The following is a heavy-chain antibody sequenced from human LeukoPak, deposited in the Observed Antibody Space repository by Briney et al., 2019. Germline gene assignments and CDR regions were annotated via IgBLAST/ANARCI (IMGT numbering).Heavy chain of an antibody. CDR2: FDPEDGET. D-gene: IGHD3-22*01. V-gene: IGHV1-24*01. J-gene: IGHJ5*02. Sequence: ASVKVSCKVSGYTLTELSMHWVRQAPGKGLEWMGGFDPEDGETIYAQKFLGRVTMTEDTSTDTAYMELSSLRSEDTAVCYCATDQNYYDSSGSAGFDPWGQGTLVTVSS. CDR1: GYTLTELS. CDR3: ATDQNYYDSSGSAGFDP.